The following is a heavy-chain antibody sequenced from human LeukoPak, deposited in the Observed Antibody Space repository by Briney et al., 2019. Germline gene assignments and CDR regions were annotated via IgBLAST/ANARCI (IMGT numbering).Heavy chain of an antibody. Sequence: SQTLSLTCTVSGGSISSGGYYWSWIRKPPGKGLQWIGYIYYSGTTNYNPSLKSRVSISLDTSKKQFSLHLRSVTAADTAVYYCVSNYYENSGFFDPWGQGTLVTVSS. CDR2: IYYSGTT. V-gene: IGHV4-61*08. J-gene: IGHJ5*02. CDR3: VSNYYENSGFFDP. CDR1: GGSISSGGYY. D-gene: IGHD3-22*01.